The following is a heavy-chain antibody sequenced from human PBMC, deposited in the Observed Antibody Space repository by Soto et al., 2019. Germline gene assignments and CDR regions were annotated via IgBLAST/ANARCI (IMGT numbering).Heavy chain of an antibody. J-gene: IGHJ4*02. CDR2: ISVSSTYA. V-gene: IGHV3-11*05. CDR1: GFTFSDYC. D-gene: IGHD3-10*01. Sequence: QVQLLESGGGLVKPGGSLRLSCVASGFTFSDYCMSWIRQAPGKGLECVAYISVSSTYANYVDSVEGRFTISRDNAKNSLFLQMNSLRAEDTAVYYCARGVPYYSSEKPANFDYWGQGALVTVSS. CDR3: ARGVPYYSSEKPANFDY.